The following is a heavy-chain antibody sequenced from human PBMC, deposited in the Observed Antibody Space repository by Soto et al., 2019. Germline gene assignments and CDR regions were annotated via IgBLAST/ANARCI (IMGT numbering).Heavy chain of an antibody. CDR3: AKDRRAGGNSAFYFDF. CDR1: GFKFSNYA. CDR2: ISATGGGT. J-gene: IGHJ4*02. Sequence: LRLSCAASGFKFSNYAMSWVRQAPGKGLEWVSLISATGGGTYYADSVKGRFTISRDNSHNTLYLQVHSLTAEDTAVYYCAKDRRAGGNSAFYFDFWGQGAQVTVSS. V-gene: IGHV3-23*01. D-gene: IGHD3-16*01.